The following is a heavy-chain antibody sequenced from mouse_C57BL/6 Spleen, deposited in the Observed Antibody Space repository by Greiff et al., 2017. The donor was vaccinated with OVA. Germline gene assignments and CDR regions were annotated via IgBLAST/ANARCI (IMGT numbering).Heavy chain of an antibody. J-gene: IGHJ2*01. V-gene: IGHV5-9*01. Sequence: EVQLVESGGGLVKPGGSLKLSCAASGFTFSSYTMSWVRQTPEKRLEWVATISGGGGNTYYPDSVKGRFTISRDNAKNTLYLQMSSLRSEDTALYDCARHPAITTVVVPFDYWGQGTTLTVSS. CDR3: ARHPAITTVVVPFDY. CDR1: GFTFSSYT. CDR2: ISGGGGNT. D-gene: IGHD1-1*01.